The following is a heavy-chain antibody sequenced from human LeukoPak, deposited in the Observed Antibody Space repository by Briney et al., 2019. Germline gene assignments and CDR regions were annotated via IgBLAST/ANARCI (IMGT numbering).Heavy chain of an antibody. CDR1: GFTFSSYG. CDR2: IWYDGSNK. Sequence: GGSLRLSCAASGFTFSSYGMHWVRQAPGKGLEWVAVIWYDGSNKYYADSVKGRFTISRDNSKNTLYLQMNSLRAEDTAVYYCARDGVVQLQLVRLGECCYGMDVWGQGTTVTVSS. CDR3: ARDGVVQLQLVRLGECCYGMDV. D-gene: IGHD6-13*01. V-gene: IGHV3-33*01. J-gene: IGHJ6*02.